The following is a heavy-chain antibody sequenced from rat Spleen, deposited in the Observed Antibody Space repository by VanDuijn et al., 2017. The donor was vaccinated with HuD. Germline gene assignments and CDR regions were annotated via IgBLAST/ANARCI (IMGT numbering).Heavy chain of an antibody. J-gene: IGHJ2*01. V-gene: IGHV5-31*01. CDR1: GFTFNNYW. D-gene: IGHD1-1*01. CDR3: ARHPDYSNYFDY. Sequence: EVQLVESDGGLVQPGRSLKLSCAASGFTFNNYWMTWIRQAPGKGLEWVASITNTGGSTYYPDSVKGRFTISRDDAKSSLYLQMDSLRSEDTATYYCARHPDYSNYFDYWGQGVMVTVSS. CDR2: ITNTGGST.